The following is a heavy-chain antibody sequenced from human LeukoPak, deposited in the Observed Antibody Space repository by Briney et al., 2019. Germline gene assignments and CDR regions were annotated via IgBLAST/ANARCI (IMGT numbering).Heavy chain of an antibody. D-gene: IGHD4-17*01. CDR1: GGSLSSYY. CDR2: IITSGST. Sequence: PETLSLSCTVSGGSLSSYYRSWIRQPPGKRLEWIGRIITSGSTNYNPSLKSRVTMSVDTSKNQFSLKLSSVTAADTAVYYCARDLTVTTGNGRGYFDYWGQGTLVTVSS. CDR3: ARDLTVTTGNGRGYFDY. J-gene: IGHJ4*02. V-gene: IGHV4-4*07.